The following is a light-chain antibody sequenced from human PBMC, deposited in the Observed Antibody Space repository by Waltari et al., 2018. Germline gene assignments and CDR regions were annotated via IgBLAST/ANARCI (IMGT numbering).Light chain of an antibody. CDR2: RNT. Sequence: QSVLTQPPSASGTPGQRVTISCSGSSYDIGSKYVYWYQQLPGTAPKLLIYRNTQRPSGIPDRFSASKSGTSASLAISGLRSEDEADYYCAARDDSLSAPVFFGGGTKLTVL. CDR3: AARDDSLSAPVF. V-gene: IGLV1-47*01. J-gene: IGLJ2*01. CDR1: SYDIGSKY.